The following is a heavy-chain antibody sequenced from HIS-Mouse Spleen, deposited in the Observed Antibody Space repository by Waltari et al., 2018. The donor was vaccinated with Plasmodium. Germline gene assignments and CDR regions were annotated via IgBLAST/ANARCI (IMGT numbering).Heavy chain of an antibody. Sequence: QVQLVQSGAEVKKPGASVKVSCKASGYTFTGYYMHWVRQAPGQGLEWMGWINPKSGGTNDAQKFQGRVTMTRDTSISTAYMELSRLRSDDTAVYYCARDLVRYSGSYNWFDPWGQGTLVTVSS. CDR2: INPKSGGT. D-gene: IGHD1-26*01. V-gene: IGHV1-2*02. J-gene: IGHJ5*02. CDR1: GYTFTGYY. CDR3: ARDLVRYSGSYNWFDP.